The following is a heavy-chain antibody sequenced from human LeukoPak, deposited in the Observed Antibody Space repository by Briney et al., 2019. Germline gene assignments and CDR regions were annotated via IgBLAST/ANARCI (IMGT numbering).Heavy chain of an antibody. Sequence: GGSLRLSCAASGFTFSSYGMHWVRQAPGKGPEWVAVISYDGSNKYYADSVKGRFTISRDNSKNTLYLQMNSLRAEDTAVYYCAKDHYYYDSSGYPDYWGQGTLVTVSS. CDR2: ISYDGSNK. J-gene: IGHJ4*02. CDR3: AKDHYYYDSSGYPDY. D-gene: IGHD3-22*01. CDR1: GFTFSSYG. V-gene: IGHV3-30*18.